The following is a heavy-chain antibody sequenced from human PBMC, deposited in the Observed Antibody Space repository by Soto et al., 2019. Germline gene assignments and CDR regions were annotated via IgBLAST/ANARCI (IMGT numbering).Heavy chain of an antibody. D-gene: IGHD3-3*01. CDR2: IWYDGSNK. CDR3: ARGITIFGVVIKGNYYYGMDV. V-gene: IGHV3-33*01. Sequence: QVQLVESGGGVVQPGRSLRLSCAASGFTFSSYGMHWVRQAPGKGLEWVAVIWYDGSNKYYADSVKGRFTISRDNSKNTLYLQMNSLRAEDTAVYYCARGITIFGVVIKGNYYYGMDVWGQGTTVTVSS. CDR1: GFTFSSYG. J-gene: IGHJ6*02.